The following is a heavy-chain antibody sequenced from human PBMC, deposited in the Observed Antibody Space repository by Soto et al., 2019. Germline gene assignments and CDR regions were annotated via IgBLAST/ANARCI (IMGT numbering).Heavy chain of an antibody. CDR3: ARDGWIQLRLAHDY. CDR1: GFTFSSYS. D-gene: IGHD5-18*01. CDR2: ISSSSSYI. Sequence: GGSLRLSCAASGFTFSSYSMNWVRQAPGKGLEWVSSISSSSSYIYYADSVKGRFTISRDNAKNSLYLQMNSLRAEDTTVYYCARDGWIQLRLAHDYWGQGTLVTVST. V-gene: IGHV3-21*01. J-gene: IGHJ4*02.